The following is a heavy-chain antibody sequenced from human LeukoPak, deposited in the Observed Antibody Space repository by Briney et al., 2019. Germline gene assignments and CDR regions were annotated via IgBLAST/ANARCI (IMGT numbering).Heavy chain of an antibody. Sequence: ASVKVSCKASGYTFTGYGISWVRQAPGQGLEWMGWISAYNGNTNYAQKLQGRVTMTTDTSTSTAYMELRSLRSDDTAVYYCARSYYDILTGYYCTYYYYGMDVRGQGTTVTVSS. CDR2: ISAYNGNT. V-gene: IGHV1-18*01. CDR3: ARSYYDILTGYYCTYYYYGMDV. J-gene: IGHJ6*02. D-gene: IGHD3-9*01. CDR1: GYTFTGYG.